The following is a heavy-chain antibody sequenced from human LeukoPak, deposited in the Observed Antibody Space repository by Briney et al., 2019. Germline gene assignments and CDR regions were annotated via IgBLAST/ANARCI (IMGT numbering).Heavy chain of an antibody. CDR1: GYTFTSYY. V-gene: IGHV1-24*01. Sequence: ASVKVSCKASGYTFTSYYMHWVRQAPGQGLEWMGGFDPEDGETIYAQKFQGRVTMTEDTSTDTAYMELSSLRSEDTAVYYCAKPRGYCSSTSCFHFDYWGQGTPVTVSS. CDR3: AKPRGYCSSTSCFHFDY. D-gene: IGHD2-2*01. CDR2: FDPEDGET. J-gene: IGHJ4*02.